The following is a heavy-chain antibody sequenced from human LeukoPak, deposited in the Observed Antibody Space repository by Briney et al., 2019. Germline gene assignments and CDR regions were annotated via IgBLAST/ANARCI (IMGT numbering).Heavy chain of an antibody. Sequence: PSETLSLTCAVYGGSFSGYYWSWIRQPPGKGLEWIGEINHSGSTNYNPSLKSRVTISVDTSKNQFSLKLSSVTAADTAVYYCARDSHPYAYYYYMDVWGKGTTVTVSS. V-gene: IGHV4-34*01. CDR2: INHSGST. CDR1: GGSFSGYY. D-gene: IGHD2-2*01. J-gene: IGHJ6*03. CDR3: ARDSHPYAYYYYMDV.